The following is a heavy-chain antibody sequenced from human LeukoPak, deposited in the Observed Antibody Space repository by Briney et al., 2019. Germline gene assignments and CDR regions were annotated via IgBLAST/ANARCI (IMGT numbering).Heavy chain of an antibody. V-gene: IGHV5-51*01. CDR1: GYSLTSYW. D-gene: IGHD6-13*01. CDR2: IYPGDSDT. J-gene: IGHJ6*02. CDR3: ARQGIAAAGTLDYYYGMDV. Sequence: GESLKISCKGSGYSLTSYWIGWVRQMPGKGLEWMGIIYPGDSDTRYSPSFQGQVTISADKSISTAYLQWSSLKASDTAMYYCARQGIAAAGTLDYYYGMDVWGQGTTVTVSS.